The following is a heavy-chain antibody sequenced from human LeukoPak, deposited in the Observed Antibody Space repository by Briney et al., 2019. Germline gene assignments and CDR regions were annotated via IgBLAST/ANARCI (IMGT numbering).Heavy chain of an antibody. CDR2: SYTSGST. V-gene: IGHV4-4*07. CDR1: GGSISSYY. CDR3: ARGDTNMPNDAFDI. J-gene: IGHJ3*02. D-gene: IGHD5-18*01. Sequence: SETLSLTCTVSGGSISSYYWTWIRQPAGKGLEWIGRSYTSGSTNYNPSLKSRVTMSVDTSKNQFPLKLSSVTAADTAVYYCARGDTNMPNDAFDIWGQGTMVTVSS.